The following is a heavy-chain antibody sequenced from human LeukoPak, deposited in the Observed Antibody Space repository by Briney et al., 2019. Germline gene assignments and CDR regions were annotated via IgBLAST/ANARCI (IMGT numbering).Heavy chain of an antibody. J-gene: IGHJ4*02. CDR1: GFTFSSYG. Sequence: GGSLRLSCAASGFTFSSYGMHWVRQAPGKGLEWVAFIRYDGSNKYYADSVKGRFTISRDNSKNTLYLQMNSLRAEDTAVNYCAKGKGRYYFFGELESGLHYWGQGTLVTVSS. V-gene: IGHV3-30*02. CDR3: AKGKGRYYFFGELESGLHY. CDR2: IRYDGSNK. D-gene: IGHD3-10*01.